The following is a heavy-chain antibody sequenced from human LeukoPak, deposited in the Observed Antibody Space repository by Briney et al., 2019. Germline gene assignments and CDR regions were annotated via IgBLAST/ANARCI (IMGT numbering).Heavy chain of an antibody. CDR2: INSDGSST. D-gene: IGHD1-26*01. J-gene: IGHJ3*02. CDR1: GFTFSNYW. CDR3: AREVLVGVTSFDI. Sequence: GGSLRLSCAASGFTFSNYWMHWVRQAPGKGLVWVSRINSDGSSTIYADSVKGRFTISRDNAKNTLYLQMNSLRAEDTAVYYCAREVLVGVTSFDIWGQGTMVTVSS. V-gene: IGHV3-74*01.